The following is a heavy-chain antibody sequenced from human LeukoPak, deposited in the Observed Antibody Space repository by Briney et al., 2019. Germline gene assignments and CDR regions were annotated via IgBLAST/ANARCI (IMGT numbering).Heavy chain of an antibody. Sequence: GGSLRLSCAASGFTFSDYYMSWIRQAPGKGLEWVSYISSSGSTIYYADSVKGRFTISRDNAKNSLYLQMNSLRAEDTAVYYCARDQRMYSSPGWQWLVSLYHYYYGMDVWGQGTTVTVSS. D-gene: IGHD6-19*01. CDR3: ARDQRMYSSPGWQWLVSLYHYYYGMDV. CDR2: ISSSGSTI. J-gene: IGHJ6*02. V-gene: IGHV3-11*01. CDR1: GFTFSDYY.